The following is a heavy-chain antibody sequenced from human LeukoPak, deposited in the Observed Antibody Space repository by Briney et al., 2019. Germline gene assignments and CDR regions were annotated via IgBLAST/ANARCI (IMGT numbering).Heavy chain of an antibody. CDR3: AKDVSFDDILTGYSYYFDY. CDR1: GFTFSDYY. CDR2: ISSSGSTI. D-gene: IGHD3-9*01. V-gene: IGHV3-11*01. Sequence: GSLRLSCAASGFTFSDYYMSWIRQAPGKGLEWVSYISSSGSTIYYADSVKGRFTISRDNSKNTLYLQMNSLRAKDTAVYYCAKDVSFDDILTGYSYYFDYWGQGTLVTVSS. J-gene: IGHJ4*02.